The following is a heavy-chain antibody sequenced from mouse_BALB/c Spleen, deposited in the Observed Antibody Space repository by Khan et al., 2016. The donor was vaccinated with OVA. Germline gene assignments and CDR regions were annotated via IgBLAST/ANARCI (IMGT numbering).Heavy chain of an antibody. D-gene: IGHD2-14*01. CDR1: GYTFTSYT. CDR3: ARDGAYYRNDGWFAY. J-gene: IGHJ3*01. CDR2: INPSSGYT. V-gene: IGHV1-4*01. Sequence: QVQLQQSGAELARPGASVKMSCKASGYTFTSYTIHWIKQRPGPGLEWIGYINPSSGYTNYNQKFKDKATLTADKSSTTAYMQLSSLTSDDSAVYYCARDGAYYRNDGWFAYWGQGTLVTVSA.